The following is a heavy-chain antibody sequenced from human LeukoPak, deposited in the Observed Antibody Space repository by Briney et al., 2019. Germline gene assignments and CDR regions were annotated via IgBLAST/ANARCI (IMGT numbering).Heavy chain of an antibody. CDR3: AREDIVLMVYATHYFDY. CDR1: GYSISSGYY. V-gene: IGHV4-38-2*02. D-gene: IGHD2-8*01. Sequence: PSETLSLTCAVSGYSISSGYYWGWIRQPPGKGLEWIGSIYHSGSTYYNPSLKSRVTISVDTSKYQFSLKLSSVTAADTAVYYCAREDIVLMVYATHYFDYWGQGTLVTASS. CDR2: IYHSGST. J-gene: IGHJ4*02.